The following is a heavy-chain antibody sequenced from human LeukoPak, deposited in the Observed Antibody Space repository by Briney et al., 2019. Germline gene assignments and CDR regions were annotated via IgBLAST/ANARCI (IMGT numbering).Heavy chain of an antibody. D-gene: IGHD5-18*01. CDR3: ARDLPRSYGGFDP. CDR1: GGSISSSSYY. Sequence: PSETLSLTCTVSGGSISSSSYYWGWIRQPPGKGLEWIGSIYYSGSTYYNPSLKSRVTISVDTSKNQFSLKLSSVTAADTAVYYCARDLPRSYGGFDPWGQGTLVTVSS. V-gene: IGHV4-39*07. CDR2: IYYSGST. J-gene: IGHJ5*02.